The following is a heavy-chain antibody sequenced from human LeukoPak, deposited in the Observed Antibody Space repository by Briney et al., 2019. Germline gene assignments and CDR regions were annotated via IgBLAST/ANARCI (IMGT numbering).Heavy chain of an antibody. D-gene: IGHD6-6*01. J-gene: IGHJ6*03. CDR1: GGSFSGFY. V-gene: IGHV4-34*01. CDR2: INYTGST. CDR3: ARGVPYYYYLDV. Sequence: SDTLSLTCAVYGGSFSGFYWSWIRHVPGKGLEWIGEINYTGSTSYNPSLKSRVTISVDTSKNQFSLKLRSVTAADTAVYYCARGVPYYYYLDVWGKGTTVTVSS.